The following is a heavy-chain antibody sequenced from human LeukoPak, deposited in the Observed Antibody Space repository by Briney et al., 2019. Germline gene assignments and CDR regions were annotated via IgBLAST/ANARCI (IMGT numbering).Heavy chain of an antibody. CDR2: ISGSGDNT. CDR3: ARGIKIGAHTCFFAY. CDR1: GFTFSAYA. J-gene: IGHJ4*02. V-gene: IGHV3-23*01. Sequence: GGSLRLSSAASGFTFSAYAMNWVRQAPGQGLGWVSGISGSGDNTYYADTVRGRFTISRDKSKSTVYLQMYSLGVEDTAIYFCARGIKIGAHTCFFAYGGQATLVTLPS. D-gene: IGHD1-26*01.